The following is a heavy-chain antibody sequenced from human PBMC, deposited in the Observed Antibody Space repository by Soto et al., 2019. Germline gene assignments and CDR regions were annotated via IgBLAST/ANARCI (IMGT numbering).Heavy chain of an antibody. CDR3: AKAPTLTVADY. V-gene: IGHV3-30*18. CDR2: ISYDGSNK. Sequence: ESGGGVVQPGRSLRLSCAASGFTFSSYGMHWVRQAPGEGLEWVALISYDGSNKYYADSMKGRFTISRDNSKNTLYLQMNSLRAEDTAVYYCAKAPTLTVADYWGQGTLVTVSS. CDR1: GFTFSSYG. J-gene: IGHJ4*02. D-gene: IGHD6-19*01.